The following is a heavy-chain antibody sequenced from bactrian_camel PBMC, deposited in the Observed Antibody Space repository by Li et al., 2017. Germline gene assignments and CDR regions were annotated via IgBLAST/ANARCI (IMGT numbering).Heavy chain of an antibody. CDR3: ATERWFST. J-gene: IGHJ6*01. CDR1: GFSFSTDY. V-gene: IGHV3-2*01. Sequence: HVQLVESGGGLVQPGGSLRLSCAASGFSFSTDYMTWVRQAPGKGLEWVSSIYTGGGSTNSADSVKGRFTISRDNARNTLYLQMNSLKTEDTAVYYCATERWFSTWGQGTQVTVS. D-gene: IGHD2*01. CDR2: IYTGGGST.